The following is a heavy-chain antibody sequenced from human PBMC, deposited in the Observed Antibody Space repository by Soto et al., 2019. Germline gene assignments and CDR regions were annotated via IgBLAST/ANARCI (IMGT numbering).Heavy chain of an antibody. CDR1: GFTFSNYA. V-gene: IGHV3-23*01. Sequence: EVQLLESGGGLVQPGGSLRLSCTASGFTFSNYAMSWVRQAPGKGLEWVSTISGSGDSTNYADSVKGQFAISRDNSNNMLYVPMDRRRVEDTAVYYCAKENRRGYCSGGICYGYFDYWGQGTLVTVSS. CDR3: AKENRRGYCSGGICYGYFDY. D-gene: IGHD2-15*01. J-gene: IGHJ4*02. CDR2: ISGSGDST.